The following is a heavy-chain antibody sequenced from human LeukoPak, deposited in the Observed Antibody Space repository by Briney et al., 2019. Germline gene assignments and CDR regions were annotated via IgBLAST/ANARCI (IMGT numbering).Heavy chain of an antibody. CDR3: ARERDGSGTQRGLDY. Sequence: PSETLSLTCTVSGGSISSGSYYWSSIRQPAGKGLEWIGRIYTSGSTNYNPSLKSRVTISVDTSKNQFSLKLSSVTAADTAVYYCARERDGSGTQRGLDYWGQGTLVTVSS. CDR1: GGSISSGSYY. CDR2: IYTSGST. V-gene: IGHV4-61*02. J-gene: IGHJ4*02. D-gene: IGHD3-10*01.